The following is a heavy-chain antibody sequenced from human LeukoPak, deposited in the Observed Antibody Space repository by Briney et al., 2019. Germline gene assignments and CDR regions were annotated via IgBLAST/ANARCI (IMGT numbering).Heavy chain of an antibody. J-gene: IGHJ6*02. CDR1: GYTLTELS. CDR3: ATAPNSGSYQLLYYGMDV. CDR2: FDPEDGET. Sequence: ASVKVSCKVSGYTLTELSMHWVRQAPGKGLEWMGGFDPEDGETIYAQKFQGRVTMTEDTSTDTAYMELSSLRSEDTAVYYCATAPNSGSYQLLYYGMDVWGQGTTVTGSS. V-gene: IGHV1-24*01. D-gene: IGHD1-26*01.